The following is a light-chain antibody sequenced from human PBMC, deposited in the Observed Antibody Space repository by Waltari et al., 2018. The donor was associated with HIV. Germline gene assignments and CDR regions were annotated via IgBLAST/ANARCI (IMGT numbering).Light chain of an antibody. CDR3: CSYADDYTWV. CDR2: DVN. CDR1: SSDVGDYNY. V-gene: IGLV2-11*01. Sequence: QSALTQPRSVSRSPGQSVTISCTGTSSDVGDYNYVSWYQQHPAKAPKLMIFDVNKRPSGVTDRFSGSKSGNTASLTISGLQAEDEADYYCCSYADDYTWVFGGGTKLTVL. J-gene: IGLJ3*02.